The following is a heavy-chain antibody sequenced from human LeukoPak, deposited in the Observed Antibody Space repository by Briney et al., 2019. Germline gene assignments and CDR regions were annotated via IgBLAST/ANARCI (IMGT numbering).Heavy chain of an antibody. Sequence: GGPLRLSCAGSGFTFSRYWMSWVRQAPGKGLEWVASIKQDGSENYFVDSVKGRFSISRDNAKNSLYLEMNSLRAEDTAVYYCARDLDFDYWGQGTLVTVSS. CDR2: IKQDGSEN. J-gene: IGHJ4*02. CDR1: GFTFSRYW. CDR3: ARDLDFDY. V-gene: IGHV3-7*05.